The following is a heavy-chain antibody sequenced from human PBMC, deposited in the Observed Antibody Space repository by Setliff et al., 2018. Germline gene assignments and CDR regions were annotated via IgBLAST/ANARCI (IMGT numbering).Heavy chain of an antibody. Sequence: KTSETLSLTCAVSGYSISSGYYWGWIRQPPGMGLEWIGSIYHSGSTYYNPSLKSRVTISVDTSKNQFSLKLSSVTAADTAVYYCARLYIVVVVAATPAWFDPWGQGTLVTVSS. J-gene: IGHJ5*02. CDR3: ARLYIVVVVAATPAWFDP. CDR2: IYHSGST. D-gene: IGHD2-15*01. V-gene: IGHV4-38-2*01. CDR1: GYSISSGYY.